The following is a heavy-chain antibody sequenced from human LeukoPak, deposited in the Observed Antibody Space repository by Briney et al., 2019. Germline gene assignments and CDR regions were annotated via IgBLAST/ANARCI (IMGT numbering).Heavy chain of an antibody. CDR2: INHSGST. CDR1: GGSFSGYY. CDR3: ARGIRPSIFGVVIIRASSYFDY. V-gene: IGHV4-34*01. D-gene: IGHD3-3*01. Sequence: SETLSLTCAVYGGSFSGYYWSWIRQPPGKGLEWIGEINHSGSTNYNPSLKSRVTISVDTSKNQFSLKLSSVTAADTAVYYCARGIRPSIFGVVIIRASSYFDYWGQGTMVTVSS. J-gene: IGHJ4*02.